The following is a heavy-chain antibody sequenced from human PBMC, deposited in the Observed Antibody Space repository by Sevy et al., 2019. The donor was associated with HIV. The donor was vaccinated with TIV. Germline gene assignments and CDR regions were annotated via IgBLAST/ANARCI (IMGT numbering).Heavy chain of an antibody. Sequence: GGSLTLSCAASGFTFSNYAMSWVRQAPGKGLEWVSDISGSGDSTYYADSVKGRFTISRDNSKNTLYLQMSSLRADDRAVYYCAKLYYDFWSGYYPHTFDFWGQGTMVTVSS. CDR1: GFTFSNYA. CDR2: ISGSGDST. CDR3: AKLYYDFWSGYYPHTFDF. D-gene: IGHD3-3*01. J-gene: IGHJ3*01. V-gene: IGHV3-23*01.